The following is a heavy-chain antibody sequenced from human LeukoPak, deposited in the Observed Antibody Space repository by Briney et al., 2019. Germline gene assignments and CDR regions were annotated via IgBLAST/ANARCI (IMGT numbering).Heavy chain of an antibody. CDR1: GGTFSSYT. CDR3: ARDGQWELPVPYYFDY. D-gene: IGHD1-26*01. Sequence: GASVKVSCKASGGTFSSYTISWVRQAPGQGLEWMGRIIPILGIANYAQKFQGRVTITAEKSTSTAYMELSSLRSEDTAVYYCARDGQWELPVPYYFDYWGQGTLVIVSS. J-gene: IGHJ4*02. V-gene: IGHV1-69*04. CDR2: IIPILGIA.